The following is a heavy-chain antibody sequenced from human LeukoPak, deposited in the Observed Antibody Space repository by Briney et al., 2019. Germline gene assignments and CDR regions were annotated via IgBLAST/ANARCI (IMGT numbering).Heavy chain of an antibody. D-gene: IGHD3-3*01. V-gene: IGHV3-48*01. CDR3: AKAHRITIFGVVRSGHYYYYMDV. J-gene: IGHJ6*03. Sequence: PGGSLRLPCAASGFTFSSYSMSWVRQAPGKGLEWISYISTGSSTMYYADSVKGRFTISRDDARTSLSLQMNSLRAEDTAVYYCAKAHRITIFGVVRSGHYYYYMDVWGKGTTVTVSS. CDR1: GFTFSSYS. CDR2: ISTGSSTM.